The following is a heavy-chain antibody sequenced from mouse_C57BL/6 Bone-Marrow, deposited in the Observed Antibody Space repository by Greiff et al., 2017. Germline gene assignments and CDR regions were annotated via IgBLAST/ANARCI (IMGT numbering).Heavy chain of an antibody. D-gene: IGHD1-1*02. CDR1: GFTFSSYG. Sequence: EVHVVESGGDLVKPGGSLKLSCAASGFTFSSYGMSWVRQTPDKRLEWVATISSGGSYTYYPDSVKGRFTISRDNAKNTLYLQMSSLKSEDTAMYYCARLYYSSAYWGQGTLVTVSA. J-gene: IGHJ3*01. V-gene: IGHV5-6*01. CDR2: ISSGGSYT. CDR3: ARLYYSSAY.